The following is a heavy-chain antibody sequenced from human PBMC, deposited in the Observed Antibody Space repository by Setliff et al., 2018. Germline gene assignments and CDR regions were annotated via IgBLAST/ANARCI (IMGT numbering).Heavy chain of an antibody. CDR3: VRDAGWQYDDYAGVYFPH. V-gene: IGHV1-18*01. CDR2: ISAYNGNT. Sequence: GASVKVSCKASGYTFSNFGFSWVRQAPGQGLEWMGWISAYNGNTKYAQRFQGRVTMTTDTSTSTAYMELRSLRSDDTAVYYCVRDAGWQYDDYAGVYFPHWGQGTLVTVSS. D-gene: IGHD4-17*01. CDR1: GYTFSNFG. J-gene: IGHJ1*01.